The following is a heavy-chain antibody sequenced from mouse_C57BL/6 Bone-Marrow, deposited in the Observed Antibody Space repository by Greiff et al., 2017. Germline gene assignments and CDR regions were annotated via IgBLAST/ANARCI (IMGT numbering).Heavy chain of an antibody. Sequence: EVKLMESGPVLVKPGASVKMSCKASGYTFTDYYMNWVKQSHGKSLEWIGVINPYNGGTSYNQKFKGKATLTVAKSSSTAYMELNSLTSEDSAVYYCAGTGEFGWYFDVWGTGTTVTVSS. CDR1: GYTFTDYY. CDR3: AGTGEFGWYFDV. J-gene: IGHJ1*03. CDR2: INPYNGGT. V-gene: IGHV1-19*01. D-gene: IGHD3-1*01.